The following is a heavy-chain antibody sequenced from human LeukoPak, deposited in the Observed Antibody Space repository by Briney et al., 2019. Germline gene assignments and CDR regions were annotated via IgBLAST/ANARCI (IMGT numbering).Heavy chain of an antibody. D-gene: IGHD5-18*01. Sequence: GGSLRLSCEASGFTFSSYSMNWVRQAPGKGLEWVSYISRGGNTKYYSDSVKGRFTVSRDNAKNSLYLQMNSLRAEDTAVYYCASNTGYSYGYFDYWGQGTLVTVSS. V-gene: IGHV3-48*04. J-gene: IGHJ4*02. CDR3: ASNTGYSYGYFDY. CDR2: ISRGGNTK. CDR1: GFTFSSYS.